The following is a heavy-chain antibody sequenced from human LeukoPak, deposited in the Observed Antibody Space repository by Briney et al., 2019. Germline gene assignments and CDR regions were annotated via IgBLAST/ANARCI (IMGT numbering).Heavy chain of an antibody. CDR2: ISSSGSTI. D-gene: IGHD5-18*01. Sequence: GGSLRLSCAASGFTFSDYYMSWIRQAPGKGLEWVSYISSSGSTIYYADSVKGRFTISRDNAKNSLYLQMNSLRAEDTVVYYCARDFSGSDTAMVTQPFDYWGQGTLVTVSS. CDR1: GFTFSDYY. CDR3: ARDFSGSDTAMVTQPFDY. J-gene: IGHJ4*02. V-gene: IGHV3-11*01.